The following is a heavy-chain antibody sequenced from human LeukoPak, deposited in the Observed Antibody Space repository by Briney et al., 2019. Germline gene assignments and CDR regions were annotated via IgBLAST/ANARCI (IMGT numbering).Heavy chain of an antibody. CDR1: GFSVSDYS. J-gene: IGHJ4*02. D-gene: IGHD6-19*01. Sequence: PGGSLRLXCAASGFSVSDYSMNWVRKAPGKGLERVSIISPTSSYIYYADSVKGRFTISRDNAKNSLYLQMNSLRAEDTAVYYCAKITSVVGSVDWGLGTQVAVSS. V-gene: IGHV3-21*01. CDR2: ISPTSSYI. CDR3: AKITSVVGSVD.